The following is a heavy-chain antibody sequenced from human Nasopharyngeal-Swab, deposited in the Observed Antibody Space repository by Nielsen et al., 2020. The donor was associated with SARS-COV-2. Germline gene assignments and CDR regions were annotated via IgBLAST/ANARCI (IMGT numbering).Heavy chain of an antibody. D-gene: IGHD5-24*01. Sequence: ESPKISRAASGFTFDDYAMNWVRPAPGKGLEWVSSISSIGPYIYYTDAVKGRFTISRDNAKNSLYLQMNSLRAEDTAVYYCARAGGVKMATIRFGLENYYFYMDVWGKGTTVTVSS. CDR1: GFTFDDYA. J-gene: IGHJ6*03. CDR3: ARAGGVKMATIRFGLENYYFYMDV. CDR2: ISSIGPYI. V-gene: IGHV3-21*01.